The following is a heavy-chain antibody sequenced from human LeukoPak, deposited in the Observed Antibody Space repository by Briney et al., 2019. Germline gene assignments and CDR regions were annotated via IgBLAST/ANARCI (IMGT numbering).Heavy chain of an antibody. CDR1: GFTFSSYG. CDR3: AKTIGGLPQGAFDY. CDR2: ISGSGGST. V-gene: IGHV3-23*01. J-gene: IGHJ4*02. D-gene: IGHD2/OR15-2a*01. Sequence: PGGSLRLSCAASGFTFSSYGMSWVRQAPGKGLEWVSAISGSGGSTYYADSVKGRFTISRDNSKNTLYLQMNSLRAEDTAVYYCAKTIGGLPQGAFDYWGQGTLVTVSS.